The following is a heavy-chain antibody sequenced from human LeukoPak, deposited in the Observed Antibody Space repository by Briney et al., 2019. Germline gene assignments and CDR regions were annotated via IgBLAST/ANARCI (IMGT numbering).Heavy chain of an antibody. CDR2: INPNSGGT. J-gene: IGHJ6*02. V-gene: IGHV1-2*02. CDR1: GYTFTGYY. D-gene: IGHD5-12*01. Sequence: GASVKVSCKASGYTFTGYYMHWVRQAPGQGLEWMGWINPNSGGTNYAQKFQGRVTMTRDTSISTAYMELSRLRSDDTAVYYCAREKVAMGNHYYYYYGMDVWGQGTTVTVSS. CDR3: AREKVAMGNHYYYYYGMDV.